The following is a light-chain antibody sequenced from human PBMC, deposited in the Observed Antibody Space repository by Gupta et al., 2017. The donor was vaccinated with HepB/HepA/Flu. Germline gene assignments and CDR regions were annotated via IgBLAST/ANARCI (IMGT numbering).Light chain of an antibody. J-gene: IGKJ2*01. CDR2: DAT. CDR1: QDISNY. Sequence: NQMTQSPSSLSASVGDRVTITSQESQDISNYLHWYQQKPGKAPNLLIYDATTLETGVSTGFSGSGYGTDFTFSLRRVQPASIDTYYCQQYANLTYTFGQGTKLEIK. CDR3: QQYANLTYT. V-gene: IGKV1-33*01.